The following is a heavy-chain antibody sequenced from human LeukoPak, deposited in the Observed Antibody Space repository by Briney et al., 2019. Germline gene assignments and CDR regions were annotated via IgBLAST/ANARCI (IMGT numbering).Heavy chain of an antibody. Sequence: GGSLRLSCVASGFTFNNYAMNWVRQGPAKGLEWVSAIAVSGSTYYADSVKGRFTISRDKSKNTLYLQMNSLRAEDTAVYYCAKTDPWLVPYYFDSWGQGTLVTVSS. CDR1: GFTFNNYA. CDR3: AKTDPWLVPYYFDS. D-gene: IGHD6-19*01. J-gene: IGHJ4*02. V-gene: IGHV3-23*01. CDR2: IAVSGST.